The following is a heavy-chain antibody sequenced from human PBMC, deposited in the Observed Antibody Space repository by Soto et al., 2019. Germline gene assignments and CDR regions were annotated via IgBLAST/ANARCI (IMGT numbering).Heavy chain of an antibody. CDR1: DYSFTRDL. J-gene: IGHJ4*02. CDR2: ISLYNGNT. Sequence: SLKVSFNAYDYSFTRDLIGWVRQAPGQGLEWMGCISLYNGNTNYAQQFQGRVTMTTDTSTSTAYMELRSLRSDDTAMYFCAIYHLELFRFDYWGQGTLVTVSS. CDR3: AIYHLELFRFDY. D-gene: IGHD2-2*01. V-gene: IGHV1-18*04.